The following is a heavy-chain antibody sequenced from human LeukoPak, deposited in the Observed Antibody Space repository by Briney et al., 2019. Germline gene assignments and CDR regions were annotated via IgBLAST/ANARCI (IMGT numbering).Heavy chain of an antibody. J-gene: IGHJ4*02. CDR3: ARYSSSSEGDY. Sequence: GESLKISCEGSGYSFTNYWIGWVRQMPGKGLEWMGIIYPGNSDTRYSPSFQGQVTISADKSIGTAYLQWSSLKASDTAMYYCARYSSSSEGDYWGQGTLVTVSS. V-gene: IGHV5-51*01. CDR1: GYSFTNYW. CDR2: IYPGNSDT. D-gene: IGHD6-6*01.